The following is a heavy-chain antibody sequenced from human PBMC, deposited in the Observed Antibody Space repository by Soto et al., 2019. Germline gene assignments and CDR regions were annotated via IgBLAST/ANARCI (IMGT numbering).Heavy chain of an antibody. D-gene: IGHD1-1*01. CDR3: AKSTTQLARMPTDAFDI. Sequence: GGSLRLSCAASGFTFSSYSMNWVRQAPGKGLEWLAYISPSSSSIYYADSVKGRFTVSRDNAEKSLFLQMDRLRAEDTALYYCAKSTTQLARMPTDAFDIWGPGTMVPVS. V-gene: IGHV3-48*01. J-gene: IGHJ3*02. CDR1: GFTFSSYS. CDR2: ISPSSSSI.